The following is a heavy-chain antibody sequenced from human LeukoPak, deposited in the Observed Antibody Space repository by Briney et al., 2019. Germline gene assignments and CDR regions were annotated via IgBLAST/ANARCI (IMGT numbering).Heavy chain of an antibody. CDR2: IYSDGST. D-gene: IGHD3-10*01. J-gene: IGHJ3*02. Sequence: QPGGSLRLSCAAPGFTVSTNYMTWVRQAPGKGLEWVSFIYSDGSTYYADSVKGRFTISRGNSKNTLYLQMNSLRAEDTAVYYCAREWRGSVDAFDIWGQGTMVTVSS. CDR3: AREWRGSVDAFDI. CDR1: GFTVSTNY. V-gene: IGHV3-53*01.